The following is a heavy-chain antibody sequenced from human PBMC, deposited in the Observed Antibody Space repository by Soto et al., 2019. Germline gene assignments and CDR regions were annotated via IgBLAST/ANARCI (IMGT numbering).Heavy chain of an antibody. V-gene: IGHV4-59*01. Sequence: SETLSLTCTVSGGSISGYYWSWIRQPPGKGLEWIGYIDYSGSTNYNPSLKSRVTISVDTSKNQFSLKLSSVTAADTAVYYCAWADIVATISYPAFDYWGQGTLVTVSS. D-gene: IGHD5-12*01. CDR3: AWADIVATISYPAFDY. CDR1: GGSISGYY. CDR2: IDYSGST. J-gene: IGHJ4*02.